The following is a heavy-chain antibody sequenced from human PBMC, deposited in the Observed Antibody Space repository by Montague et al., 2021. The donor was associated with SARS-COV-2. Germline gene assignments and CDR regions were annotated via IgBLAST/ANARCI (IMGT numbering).Heavy chain of an antibody. CDR1: GGSISSSNYY. Sequence: SETLSLTCTVSGGSISSSNYYWGWIRQPPGKGLEWIGNMYYSGSTYYNPSLKSRVTISIDTSMNQFSLKLSSVTAADTAVYYCARSLDPSGTYYLPYWGQGPRVTVSS. CDR3: ARSLDPSGTYYLPY. CDR2: MYYSGST. J-gene: IGHJ4*02. D-gene: IGHD3-10*01. V-gene: IGHV4-39*07.